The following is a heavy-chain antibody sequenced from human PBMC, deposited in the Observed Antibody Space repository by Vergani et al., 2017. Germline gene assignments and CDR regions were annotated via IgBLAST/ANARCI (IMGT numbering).Heavy chain of an antibody. J-gene: IGHJ4*02. V-gene: IGHV3-23*04. CDR2: ISGSGGST. CDR1: GFTFDDYT. D-gene: IGHD2-2*01. CDR3: AKDGEQEKYQLFFFYFDY. Sequence: EVQLVESGGVVVQPGGSLRLSCAASGFTFDDYTMHWVRQAPGKGLEWVSAISGSGGSTYYADSVKGRFTISRDNSKNTLYLQMNSLRAEDTAVYYCAKDGEQEKYQLFFFYFDYWGQGTLVTVSS.